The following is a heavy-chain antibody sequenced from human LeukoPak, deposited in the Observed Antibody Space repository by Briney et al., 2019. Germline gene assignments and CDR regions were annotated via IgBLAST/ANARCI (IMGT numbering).Heavy chain of an antibody. CDR1: GYTFTNYY. J-gene: IGHJ4*02. CDR2: INPTGGST. CDR3: ARDASTAGYTFQF. Sequence: ASVRVSCKASGYTFTNYYIHWVRQAPGQGLEWMGVINPTGGSTRSAQNFQDRVTMITDTSTSTVYMDLNSLRSEDTAMYFCARDASTAGYTFQFWGQGSTVIVSS. D-gene: IGHD5-24*01. V-gene: IGHV1-46*01.